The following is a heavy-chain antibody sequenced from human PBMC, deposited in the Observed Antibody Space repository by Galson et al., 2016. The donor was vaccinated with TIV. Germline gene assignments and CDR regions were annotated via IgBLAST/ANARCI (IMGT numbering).Heavy chain of an antibody. D-gene: IGHD3/OR15-3a*01. CDR1: GFTFDEYA. Sequence: SLRLSCAASGFTFDEYAMHWVRQLPGKGLEWVAGISRNGGKIGYADSVKGRFIISRDNAKNSVFLQMNSLRTGDTALYYCVETNIYLDTVVADGAFDVWGQGTKVTVAS. CDR3: VETNIYLDTVVADGAFDV. J-gene: IGHJ3*01. CDR2: ISRNGGKI. V-gene: IGHV3-9*01.